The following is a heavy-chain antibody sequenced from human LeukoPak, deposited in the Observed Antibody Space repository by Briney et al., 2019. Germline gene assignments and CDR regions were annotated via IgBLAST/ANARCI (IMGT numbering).Heavy chain of an antibody. CDR3: ARDLRWAGDYAFDI. V-gene: IGHV3-7*01. CDR1: GFTFSSEW. D-gene: IGHD4-17*01. J-gene: IGHJ3*02. CDR2: IKKDGSEK. Sequence: GGSLRLSCAASGFTFSSEWMSWVRQAPGKGLEWVANIKKDGSEKYYVDSVKGRFTISRDNSKNTLYLQMNSLRAEDTAVYYCARDLRWAGDYAFDIWGQGTMVTVSS.